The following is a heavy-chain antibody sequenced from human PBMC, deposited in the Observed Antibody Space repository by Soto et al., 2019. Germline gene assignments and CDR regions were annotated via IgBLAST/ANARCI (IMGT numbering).Heavy chain of an antibody. CDR1: GFFISSGNY. V-gene: IGHV4-38-2*01. CDR2: IFHGGNT. J-gene: IGHJ3*01. Sequence: ETLSLTCAVSGFFISSGNYWGWIRKPPGKGLEWIGSIFHGGNTYYNPSLKSRVTISMDMSKNQFSLKLNSVTAADTAVYYCARARWYDAFDVWGQGTVVTVSS. CDR3: ARARWYDAFDV. D-gene: IGHD2-15*01.